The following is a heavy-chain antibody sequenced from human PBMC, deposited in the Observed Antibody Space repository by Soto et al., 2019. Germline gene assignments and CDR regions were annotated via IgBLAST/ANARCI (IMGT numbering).Heavy chain of an antibody. CDR2: ISYDGSNK. CDR1: GFTFSSYG. D-gene: IGHD1-7*01. CDR3: AKMDNWNYGYYYGMDV. Sequence: QVQLVESGGGVVQPGRSLRLSCAASGFTFSSYGMHWVRQAPGKGLEWGAVISYDGSNKYYADSVKGRFTISRDNSKNTLYLQMNSLRAEDTAVYYCAKMDNWNYGYYYGMDVWGQGTTVTVSS. J-gene: IGHJ6*02. V-gene: IGHV3-30*18.